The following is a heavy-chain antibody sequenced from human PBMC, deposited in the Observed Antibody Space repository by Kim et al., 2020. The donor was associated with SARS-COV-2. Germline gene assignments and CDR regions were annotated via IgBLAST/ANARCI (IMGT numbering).Heavy chain of an antibody. CDR2: INYLGSP. CDR3: ARTASSSNFYPLDN. J-gene: IGHJ4*02. D-gene: IGHD6-13*01. CDR1: NGSINSGSF. Sequence: SETLSLTCTVSNGSINSGSFWVWVRQPPGQGLEWIGSINYLGSPYYNPSLERRATISIDTSRNQFSLTLRSVTAADTAVYYCARTASSSNFYPLDNWGQGTLVPVS. V-gene: IGHV4-39*01.